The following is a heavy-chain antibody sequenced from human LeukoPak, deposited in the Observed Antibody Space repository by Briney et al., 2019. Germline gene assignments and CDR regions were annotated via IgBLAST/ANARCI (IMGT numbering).Heavy chain of an antibody. V-gene: IGHV3-66*02. Sequence: GGSLRLSCAASGFTVSSNYMCWVRQAPGKGLEWVSVIYAGGSTYYADSVKGRFTISRDNSKNTVYLQMNSLRAEDTAVYYCARGYCSSTSCYYDYYYGMDVWGQGTTVTVSS. CDR1: GFTVSSNY. CDR3: ARGYCSSTSCYYDYYYGMDV. J-gene: IGHJ6*02. D-gene: IGHD2-2*01. CDR2: IYAGGST.